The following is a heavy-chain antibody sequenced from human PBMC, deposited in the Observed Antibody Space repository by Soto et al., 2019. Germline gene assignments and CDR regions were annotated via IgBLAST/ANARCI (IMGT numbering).Heavy chain of an antibody. V-gene: IGHV1-58*01. J-gene: IGHJ6*02. D-gene: IGHD2-15*01. Sequence: SVKVSCKASGFTFTSSAVQWVLQARGQRLEWIGWIVVGSGNTNYAQKFQERVTITRDMSTSTAYMELSSLRSEDTAVYYCAAPPRYCSGGSCPYYYGMDVWGQGTTVTVSS. CDR2: IVVGSGNT. CDR3: AAPPRYCSGGSCPYYYGMDV. CDR1: GFTFTSSA.